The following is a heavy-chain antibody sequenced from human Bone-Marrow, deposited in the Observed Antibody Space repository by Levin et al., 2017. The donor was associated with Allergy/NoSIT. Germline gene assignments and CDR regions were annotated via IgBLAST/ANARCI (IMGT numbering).Heavy chain of an antibody. CDR3: AKDGGSSGWGYNFDN. J-gene: IGHJ4*02. V-gene: IGHV3-43D*04. Sequence: GESLKISCAASGFTFDDFAMHWVRQRPGKGLEWVSLISWDSGSTYYADSVKGRFTISRDNSKNSLSLQLNGLRTEDTGFYYCAKDGGSSGWGYNFDNWGQGTLVTVSS. CDR2: ISWDSGST. D-gene: IGHD6-19*01. CDR1: GFTFDDFA.